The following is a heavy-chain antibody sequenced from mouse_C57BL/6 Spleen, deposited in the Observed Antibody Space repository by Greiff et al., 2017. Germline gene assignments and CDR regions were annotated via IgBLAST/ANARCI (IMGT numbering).Heavy chain of an antibody. CDR2: ISYDGSN. Sequence: EVQRVESGPGLVKPSQSLSLTCSVTGYSITSGYYWNWIRQFPGNKLEWMGYISYDGSNNYNPSLKNRISITRDTSKNQFFLKLNSVTTEDTATYDCASYYGYDLFAYWGQGTLVTVSA. V-gene: IGHV3-6*01. J-gene: IGHJ3*01. CDR1: GYSITSGYY. D-gene: IGHD2-2*01. CDR3: ASYYGYDLFAY.